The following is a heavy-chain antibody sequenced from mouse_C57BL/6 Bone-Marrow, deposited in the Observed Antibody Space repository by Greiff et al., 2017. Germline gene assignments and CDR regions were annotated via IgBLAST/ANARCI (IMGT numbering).Heavy chain of an antibody. V-gene: IGHV3-6*01. J-gene: IGHJ2*01. CDR3: ARDRGGGLLYDY. CDR1: GYSITSGYY. D-gene: IGHD2-1*01. CDR2: ISYDGSN. Sequence: EVQRVESGPGLVKPSQSLSLTCSVTGYSITSGYYWNWIRQFPGNKLEWMGYISYDGSNNYNPSLKNRISITRDTSKNQFFLKLNSVTPEDTATYYCARDRGGGLLYDYWGQGTTLTVSS.